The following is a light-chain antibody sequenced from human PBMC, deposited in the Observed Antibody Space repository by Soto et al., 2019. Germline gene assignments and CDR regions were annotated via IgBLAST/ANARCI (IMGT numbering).Light chain of an antibody. CDR1: QSVTNY. V-gene: IGKV3-11*01. J-gene: IGKJ2*01. CDR2: DAC. Sequence: EIVLTQSPATLSLSPGERATLSCRASQSVTNYVAWYQQKPGQAPMLLIYDACNRATGIPARFSGSGSGTGFTLTISSLEPEDFGVYYCQQRDELYTFGQGTKLEIK. CDR3: QQRDELYT.